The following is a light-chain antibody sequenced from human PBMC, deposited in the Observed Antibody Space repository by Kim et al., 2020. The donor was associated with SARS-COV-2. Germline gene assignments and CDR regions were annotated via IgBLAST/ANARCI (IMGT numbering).Light chain of an antibody. J-gene: IGLJ2*01. CDR2: GDS. Sequence: QSVLTQPPSVSGAPGQRVTISCTGGSSNIGAGYGVHWYVQNPGTAPRLLIAGDSDRPFAVPDRFSGSKSGASVSLSITGLQAEDDADYYCQSYDRNLRAVVFGGGTQLTVL. CDR3: QSYDRNLRAVV. CDR1: SSNIGAGYG. V-gene: IGLV1-40*01.